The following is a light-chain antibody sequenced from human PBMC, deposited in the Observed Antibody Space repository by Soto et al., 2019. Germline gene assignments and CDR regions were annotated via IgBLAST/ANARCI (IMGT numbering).Light chain of an antibody. CDR3: QQTKTPGT. V-gene: IGKV1-12*01. J-gene: IGKJ1*01. CDR2: SAS. CDR1: QDISPW. Sequence: DIQMTQSPSSLYASVGDRVTITFRASQDISPWLAWYQHKPGEAPKLLIYSASNLQSGVPSRFSGSGSGTEFTLTISSLQPEDFTTYYCQQTKTPGTFGQGTKVDIK.